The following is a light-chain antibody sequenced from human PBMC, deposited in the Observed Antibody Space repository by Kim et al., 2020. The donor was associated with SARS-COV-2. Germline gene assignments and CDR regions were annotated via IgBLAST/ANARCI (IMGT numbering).Light chain of an antibody. J-gene: IGKJ2*03. CDR1: QSISSW. CDR2: KAS. V-gene: IGKV1-5*03. Sequence: SASVGDRVTITCRASQSISSWLAWYQQKPGKAPKLLIYKASSLESGVPSRFSRSGSGTEFTLTISSLQPDDFATYYCQQYNSYLYSFGQGTKLEI. CDR3: QQYNSYLYS.